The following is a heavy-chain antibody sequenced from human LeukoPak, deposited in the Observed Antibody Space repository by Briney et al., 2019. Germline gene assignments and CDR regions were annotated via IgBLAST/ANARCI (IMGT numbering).Heavy chain of an antibody. CDR1: GFTFSNYG. D-gene: IGHD2-2*01. CDR3: AKRGSTAYSTPHFDF. V-gene: IGHV3-23*01. CDR2: INGSGDDT. Sequence: GGSLRLSCAASGFTFSNYGMSWVRQAPGKGLEWVSGINGSGDDTPHADSVKGRFTISRDNSKNTLYLQMNNLRAEDTAVYYCAKRGSTAYSTPHFDFWGQGALVTVSS. J-gene: IGHJ4*02.